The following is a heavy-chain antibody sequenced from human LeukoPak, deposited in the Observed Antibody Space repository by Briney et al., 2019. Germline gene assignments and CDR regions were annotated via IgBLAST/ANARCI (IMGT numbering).Heavy chain of an antibody. CDR2: IYNDGGT. CDR1: GFTFSGNF. Sequence: SGGSLRLSCAASGFTFSGNFMTWVRQAPGKGLEWVSVIYNDGGTYYADSARGRFIISRDNSKNRLYLQMNSLRAEDTAVYYCAATRYDFWSGYPYWGQGALVTVSS. J-gene: IGHJ4*02. CDR3: AATRYDFWSGYPY. V-gene: IGHV3-66*02. D-gene: IGHD3-3*01.